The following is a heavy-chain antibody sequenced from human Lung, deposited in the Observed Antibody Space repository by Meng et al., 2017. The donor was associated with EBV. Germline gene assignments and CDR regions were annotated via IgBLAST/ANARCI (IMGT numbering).Heavy chain of an antibody. CDR3: ARDPSNTSGRYAYFDY. Sequence: QLQLVQSGAEVKKPGASVRVSCKASGYTFTHYGISWIRQAPGQGLEWMGWISCYNGDTNYAQKLQGRVTMTTDTSTNTAYMDLRGLRSDDTAVYYCARDPSNTSGRYAYFDYWGQGTLVTVSS. J-gene: IGHJ4*02. D-gene: IGHD6-19*01. V-gene: IGHV1-18*01. CDR2: ISCYNGDT. CDR1: GYTFTHYG.